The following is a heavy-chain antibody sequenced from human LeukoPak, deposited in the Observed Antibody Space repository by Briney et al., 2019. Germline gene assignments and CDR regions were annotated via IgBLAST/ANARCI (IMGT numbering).Heavy chain of an antibody. Sequence: ASVKVSCKASGGTFSSYAISWVRQAPGQGLEWMGGIIPIFGTANYAQKFQGRVTITADESTSTAYMELSSLRSEDTAVYYCAGDTYYYDSSGYSYRYWGQGTLVTVSS. J-gene: IGHJ4*02. D-gene: IGHD3-22*01. CDR1: GGTFSSYA. V-gene: IGHV1-69*13. CDR2: IIPIFGTA. CDR3: AGDTYYYDSSGYSYRY.